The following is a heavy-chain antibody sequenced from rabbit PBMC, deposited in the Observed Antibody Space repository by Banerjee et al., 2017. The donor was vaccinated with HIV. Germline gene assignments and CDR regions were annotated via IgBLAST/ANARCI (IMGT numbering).Heavy chain of an antibody. CDR2: INDDSRGST. V-gene: IGHV1S45*01. CDR1: GFSFSSSYD. Sequence: QEQLKETGGGLVQPGGSLTLTCTASGFSFSSSYDMCWVRPAAGRGLEWIACINDDSRGSTHYASWVNGRFTISLDNVQNTVFLQMTSLTAADTATYFCASSRYAFNLWGQGTLVTVS. D-gene: IGHD1-1*01. CDR3: ASSRYAFNL. J-gene: IGHJ4*01.